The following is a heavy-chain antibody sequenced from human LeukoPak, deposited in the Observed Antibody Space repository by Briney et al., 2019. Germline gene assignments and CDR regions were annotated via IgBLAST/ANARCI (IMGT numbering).Heavy chain of an antibody. CDR2: IKSNSDGGTT. CDR3: LWWDY. Sequence: GGSLRLSCVASGFTFSTAWMSWLRQAPGKGLEWVGRIKSNSDGGTTDYAASVKGRLTISRDDSKNTLYLQMNSLKTEDTAVYYCLWWDYWGQGTLVTVSS. J-gene: IGHJ4*02. D-gene: IGHD2-21*01. V-gene: IGHV3-15*01. CDR1: GFTFSTAW.